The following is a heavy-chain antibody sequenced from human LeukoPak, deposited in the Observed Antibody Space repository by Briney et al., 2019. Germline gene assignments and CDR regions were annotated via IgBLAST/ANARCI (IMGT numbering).Heavy chain of an antibody. CDR1: GFKFDDYG. CDR3: ARGYSSGTDY. V-gene: IGHV3-69-1*01. CDR2: IYSGGTT. D-gene: IGHD6-19*01. J-gene: IGHJ4*02. Sequence: PGGSLRLSCTASGFKFDDYGMTWVRQAPGKGLEWVSVIYSGGTTYYADSVKGRFTISRDNAKNSLYLQMNSLRAEDTAVYYCARGYSSGTDYWGQGTLVTVSS.